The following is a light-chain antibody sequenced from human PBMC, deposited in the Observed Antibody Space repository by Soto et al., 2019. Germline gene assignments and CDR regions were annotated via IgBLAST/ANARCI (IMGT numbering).Light chain of an antibody. V-gene: IGKV1-27*01. J-gene: IGKJ4*01. CDR2: AES. CDR3: PRYYNAQFT. CDR1: QGIKNY. Sequence: DIQVTHYPSSLSASVGDRVTITCRASQGIKNYLAWYQQKPGEIPKLLIYAESTLESGIPPRFSGSGAGTDFTLTINNLQPEDVATYYSPRYYNAQFTFGGGTKVDIX.